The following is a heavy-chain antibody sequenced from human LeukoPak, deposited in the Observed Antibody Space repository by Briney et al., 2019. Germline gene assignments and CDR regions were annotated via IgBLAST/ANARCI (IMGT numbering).Heavy chain of an antibody. J-gene: IGHJ5*02. Sequence: SETLSLTCTVSGGSISSYYWSWIRQPPGKGLEWIGYIYTSGSTNYNPSLKSRVTISVDTSKNQFSLKLSSVTAADTAVYYCARHNFDSRCSSTSCYYNWFDPWGQGTLVTVSS. CDR3: ARHNFDSRCSSTSCYYNWFDP. CDR2: IYTSGST. D-gene: IGHD2-2*01. V-gene: IGHV4-4*09. CDR1: GGSISSYY.